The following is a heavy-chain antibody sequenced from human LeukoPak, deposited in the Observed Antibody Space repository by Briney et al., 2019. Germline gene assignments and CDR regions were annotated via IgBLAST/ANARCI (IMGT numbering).Heavy chain of an antibody. Sequence: PGGSLRLSCTASGVSLSVFGMTWVRQGPGKGLEWVASITDNGADTYYADSVKGRFTISRDKSDDTLYLQMNSLRVDDTAVYYCAKEEKKVQYCHYWAAPAPRPSFYYYMDVWGKGTAVTVSS. CDR3: AKEEKKVQYCHYWAAPAPRPSFYYYMDV. CDR1: GVSLSVFG. CDR2: ITDNGADT. J-gene: IGHJ6*03. V-gene: IGHV3-23*01. D-gene: IGHD2-21*01.